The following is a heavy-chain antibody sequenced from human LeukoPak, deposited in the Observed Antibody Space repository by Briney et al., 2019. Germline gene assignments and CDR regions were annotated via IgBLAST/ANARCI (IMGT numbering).Heavy chain of an antibody. CDR2: ISRRSDFI. D-gene: IGHD2-2*01. Sequence: GGSLRLSCAASGFGFSGVSMNWVRQAPGKGLEWVSSISRRSDFIFYADSVKGRFTVSRDNAKNSLFLQLNSLRAEDTALYYCARNYCSGPTCYPLDLWGQGTLVSVSS. V-gene: IGHV3-21*01. CDR3: ARNYCSGPTCYPLDL. J-gene: IGHJ4*02. CDR1: GFGFSGVS.